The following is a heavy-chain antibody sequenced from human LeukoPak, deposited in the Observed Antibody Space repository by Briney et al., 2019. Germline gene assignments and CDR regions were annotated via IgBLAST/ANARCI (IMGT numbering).Heavy chain of an antibody. CDR1: GGSITGYY. CDR3: ARDDSGYDC. D-gene: IGHD5-12*01. V-gene: IGHV4-59*01. J-gene: IGHJ4*02. CDR2: IYYSGDT. Sequence: PSETLSLTCTVSGGSITGYYWSWIRQPPGKGLEWIGDIYYSGDTNYNPSLKSRVTTSVDTSKSQFSLKLSSVTAADTAVYYCARDDSGYDCWGQGTLVTVSS.